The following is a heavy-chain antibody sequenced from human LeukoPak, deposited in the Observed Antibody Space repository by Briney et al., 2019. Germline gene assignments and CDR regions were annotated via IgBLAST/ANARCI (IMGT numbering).Heavy chain of an antibody. D-gene: IGHD3-16*02. V-gene: IGHV5-51*01. CDR1: GYSFTSYW. Sequence: GGSLKISCKGSGYSFTSYWIGWVPQMPGKGREWMGVIYPGDSDTRYSPSFQGQVTISADKSISTAYLQWSSLKASDTAMYYCARLTNDYVWGSYRHNYYYYYMDVWGKGTTVTVSS. J-gene: IGHJ6*03. CDR2: IYPGDSDT. CDR3: ARLTNDYVWGSYRHNYYYYYMDV.